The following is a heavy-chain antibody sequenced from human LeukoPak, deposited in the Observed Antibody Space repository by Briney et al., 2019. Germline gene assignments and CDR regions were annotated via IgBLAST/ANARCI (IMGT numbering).Heavy chain of an antibody. CDR2: INPNSGGT. D-gene: IGHD2/OR15-2a*01. J-gene: IGHJ4*02. CDR1: GCTFTGYF. CDR3: ARVSEYYYFDY. Sequence: GASVKVSCKASGCTFTGYFMHWVRQAPGQGPEWMGWINPNSGGTNYAQKFQGRVIMTRDTSISTAYMELSRLRSDDTAVYYCARVSEYYYFDYWGQGTLVTVSS. V-gene: IGHV1-2*02.